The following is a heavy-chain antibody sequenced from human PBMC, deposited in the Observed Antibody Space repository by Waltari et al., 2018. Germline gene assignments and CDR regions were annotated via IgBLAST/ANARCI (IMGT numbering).Heavy chain of an antibody. V-gene: IGHV1-8*02. D-gene: IGHD3-3*01. CDR1: GYPFSAYD. J-gene: IGHJ4*02. Sequence: QMQLVQSGAEVKKPGASVKVSCKASGYPFSAYDINWVRQATGHGLEWMGGINPKSGNTVSAQNFQDRVTITRDPSTSTVYMELSSLRSDDAAVYYCARVHYDFWSGYYIWGQGTLVTVPS. CDR3: ARVHYDFWSGYYI. CDR2: INPKSGNT.